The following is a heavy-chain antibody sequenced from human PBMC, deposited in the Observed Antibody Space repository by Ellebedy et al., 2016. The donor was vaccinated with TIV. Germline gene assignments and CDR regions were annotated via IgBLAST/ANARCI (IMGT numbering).Heavy chain of an antibody. D-gene: IGHD3-10*01. V-gene: IGHV1-18*01. J-gene: IGHJ4*02. CDR2: ISAYNGNT. CDR3: ARHLRFGDPLESFDY. CDR1: GYTFSIYG. Sequence: AASVKVSCKASGYTFSIYGISWVRQAPGQGLEWMGWISAYNGNTNHAQNFRGRVTMTTDTSTSTAYMELRSLRSDDTAVYYCARHLRFGDPLESFDYWGQGTLVTVSS.